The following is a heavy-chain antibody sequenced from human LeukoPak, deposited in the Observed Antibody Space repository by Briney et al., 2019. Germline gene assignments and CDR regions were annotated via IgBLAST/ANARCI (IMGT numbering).Heavy chain of an antibody. CDR1: GGSISSDSFY. CDR2: INTSGST. V-gene: IGHV4-61*09. D-gene: IGHD3-16*02. CDR3: AASSRGALVSLYAY. Sequence: SETLSLTCTVSGGSISSDSFYWSWIRQPAGKGLEWIGHINTSGSTNYNPSLKGRVTISVDTSKNQFSLKVNSVTAADTAVYHCAASSRGALVSLYAYWGQGTLVTVSS. J-gene: IGHJ4*02.